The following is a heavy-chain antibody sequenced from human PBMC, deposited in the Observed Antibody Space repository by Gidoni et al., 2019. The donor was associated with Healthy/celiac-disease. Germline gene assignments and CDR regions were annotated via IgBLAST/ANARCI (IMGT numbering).Heavy chain of an antibody. CDR2: IYSRGST. D-gene: IGHD6-13*01. V-gene: IGHV4-59*01. CDR1: ARSISSYY. Sequence: QVQLQDSRSGLVKPSETPSLTCTVSARSISSYYWSWIRQPPGKGLEWIGYIYSRGSTNYNPSLKSRVTISVDTSKNQFSLKLSSGTAADTAVYYCARSGGSSWIAGWFDPWGQGTLVTVSS. J-gene: IGHJ5*02. CDR3: ARSGGSSWIAGWFDP.